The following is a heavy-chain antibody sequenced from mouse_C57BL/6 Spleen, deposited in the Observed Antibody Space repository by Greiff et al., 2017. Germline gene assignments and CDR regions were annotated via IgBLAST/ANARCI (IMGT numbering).Heavy chain of an antibody. J-gene: IGHJ3*01. CDR2: IDPETGGT. CDR1: GYTFTDYE. CDR3: TRGSYDYDGAY. D-gene: IGHD2-4*01. Sequence: VQLQQSGAELVRPGASVTLSCKASGYTFTDYEMHWVKQTPVHGLEWIGAIDPETGGTAYNQKFKGKAILTADKSSSTAYMELRSLTSEDSAVYYCTRGSYDYDGAYWGQGTVVTVSA. V-gene: IGHV1-15*01.